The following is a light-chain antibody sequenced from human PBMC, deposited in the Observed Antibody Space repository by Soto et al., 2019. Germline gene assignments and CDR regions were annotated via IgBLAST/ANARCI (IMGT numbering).Light chain of an antibody. V-gene: IGLV1-44*01. J-gene: IGLJ2*01. Sequence: QSALTHPPSASGNPGQRVTISCSGSSSNIGSNTVNWYQQLPGTAPKLLIYSNNQRPSGVPGRFSGSKSGTSASLAISGLQSEDEGDYYCAAWDDSLNGQVVFGGGTQLTV. CDR1: SSNIGSNT. CDR2: SNN. CDR3: AAWDDSLNGQVV.